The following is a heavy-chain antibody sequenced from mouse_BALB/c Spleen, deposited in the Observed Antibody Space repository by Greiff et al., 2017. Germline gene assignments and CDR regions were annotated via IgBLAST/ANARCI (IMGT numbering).Heavy chain of an antibody. CDR2: INPSTGYT. D-gene: IGHD1-1*02. CDR1: GYTFTSYW. V-gene: IGHV1-7*01. CDR3: ARYGDYAMDY. J-gene: IGHJ4*01. Sequence: VQGVESGAELAKPGASVKMSCKASGYTFTSYWMHWVKQRPGQGLEWIGYINPSTGYTEYNQKFKDKATLTADKSSSTAYMQLSSLTSEDSAVYYCARYGDYAMDYWGQGTSVTVSS.